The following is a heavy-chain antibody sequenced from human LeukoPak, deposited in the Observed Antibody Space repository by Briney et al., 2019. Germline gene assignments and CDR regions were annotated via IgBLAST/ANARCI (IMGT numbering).Heavy chain of an antibody. CDR3: ARVAGEDGDYFFDY. CDR2: VSSSGTTM. Sequence: GGSLRLSCAASGFTFGIYEMNWVRQAPGKGLEWVSYVSSSGTTMYYADSVKGRFTISRGNAKNSLYLQMNSLRAEDTALYYCARVAGEDGDYFFDYWGQGTLVTVSS. CDR1: GFTFGIYE. J-gene: IGHJ4*02. D-gene: IGHD4-17*01. V-gene: IGHV3-48*03.